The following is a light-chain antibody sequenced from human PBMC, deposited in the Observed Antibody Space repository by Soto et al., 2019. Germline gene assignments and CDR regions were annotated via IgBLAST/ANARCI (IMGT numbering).Light chain of an antibody. Sequence: EIVVTQSPATLSLSPGERATLSCGSSQSFSSSRLAWYQQKPALAPRLLIYDGFLRATGIPDRFRCSGSGTDFTLTISRFEPEDFAVYYCQQYGNSPIPFGQRTLLDI. CDR2: DGF. CDR3: QQYGNSPIP. V-gene: IGKV3D-20*01. CDR1: QSFSSSR. J-gene: IGKJ5*01.